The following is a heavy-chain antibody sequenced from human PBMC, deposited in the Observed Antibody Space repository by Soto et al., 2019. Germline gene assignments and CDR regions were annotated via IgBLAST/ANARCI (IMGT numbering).Heavy chain of an antibody. CDR3: EHRLYASSNDAFDI. Sequence: QITLKESGPTLVKPTQTLTLTCTFSGFSLTTSGVGVGWIRQPPGKALECLALIYWDDEKRYSPSLQSRLPIAKDTSKHQVDLTVNNITPADAGTYYWEHRLYASSNDAFDIWCQGKMVYVSS. CDR1: GFSLTTSGVG. CDR2: IYWDDEK. J-gene: IGHJ3*02. D-gene: IGHD6-6*01. V-gene: IGHV2-5*02.